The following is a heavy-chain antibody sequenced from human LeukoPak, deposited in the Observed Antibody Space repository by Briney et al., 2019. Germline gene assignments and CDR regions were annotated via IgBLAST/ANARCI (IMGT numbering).Heavy chain of an antibody. CDR2: ITLSRTAI. CDR1: GFTFSNYN. CDR3: AKDCVLLWFGESPSWFDP. J-gene: IGHJ5*02. Sequence: GGSLRLSCAASGFTFSNYNMNWVRQAPGKGLEWVAYITLSRTAIYYADSVKGRFTISRDNSKNTLYLQMNSLRAEDTAVYYCAKDCVLLWFGESPSWFDPWGQGTLVTVSS. V-gene: IGHV3-48*01. D-gene: IGHD3-10*01.